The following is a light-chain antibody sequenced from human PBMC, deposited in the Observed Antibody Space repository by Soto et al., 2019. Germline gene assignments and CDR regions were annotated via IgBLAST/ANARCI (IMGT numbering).Light chain of an antibody. V-gene: IGKV1-39*01. CDR3: QQSYSTPLVT. J-gene: IGKJ3*01. CDR2: AAS. CDR1: QSISSY. Sequence: DIQMTQSPSSLSASVGDRVTITCRASQSISSYLNWYQQKPGKAPKLLIYAASSLQSGVPSRFSGSGFGTDFTLTISSLQPEDFATYYCQQSYSTPLVTFGPGTKVDIK.